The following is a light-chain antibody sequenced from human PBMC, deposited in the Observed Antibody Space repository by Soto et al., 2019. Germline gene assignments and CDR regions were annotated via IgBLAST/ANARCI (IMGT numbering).Light chain of an antibody. CDR2: DVS. CDR3: SSYTSSSTLSV. Sequence: QSALTQPASVSGSPGQSITISCTGTSSDVGGYNYVSWYQQHPGKAPKLMIYDVSNRPSGVSNRFSGSKSGNTASLIISGRQAEDEADYYCSSYTSSSTLSVFGTGTKLTVL. V-gene: IGLV2-14*01. J-gene: IGLJ1*01. CDR1: SSDVGGYNY.